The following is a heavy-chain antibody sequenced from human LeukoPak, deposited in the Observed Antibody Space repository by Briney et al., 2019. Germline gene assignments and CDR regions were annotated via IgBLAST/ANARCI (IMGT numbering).Heavy chain of an antibody. CDR1: GFTFSSYG. D-gene: IGHD5-24*01. CDR2: ISGSGGST. Sequence: PGGSLRLSCAASGFTFSSYGMSWVRQAPGKGLEWASAISGSGGSTYYADSVKGRFTISRDNSKNTLYLQMNSLRAEDTAVYYCAKDEPSRSDFDYWGQGTLVTVSS. J-gene: IGHJ4*02. V-gene: IGHV3-23*01. CDR3: AKDEPSRSDFDY.